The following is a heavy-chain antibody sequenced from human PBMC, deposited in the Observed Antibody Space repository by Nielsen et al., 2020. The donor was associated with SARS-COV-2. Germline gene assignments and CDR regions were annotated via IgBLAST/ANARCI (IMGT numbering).Heavy chain of an antibody. CDR1: GFTFSNAW. V-gene: IGHV3-53*04. J-gene: IGHJ5*02. D-gene: IGHD1-26*01. Sequence: GGSLRLSCAASGFTFSNAWMSWVRQAPGKGLEWVSVIYSGGSTYYADSVKGRFTISRHNSKNTLYLQMNSLRAEDTAVYYCARARVVGATTAWWFDPWGQGTLVTVSS. CDR3: ARARVVGATTAWWFDP. CDR2: IYSGGST.